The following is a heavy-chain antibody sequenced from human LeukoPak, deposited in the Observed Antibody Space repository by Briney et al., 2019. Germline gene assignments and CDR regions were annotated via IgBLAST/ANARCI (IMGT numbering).Heavy chain of an antibody. J-gene: IGHJ4*02. D-gene: IGHD4-23*01. Sequence: GGSLRLSCAASGFTFSSYWMNWVRQAPGKGLVWVSRITSDGSSTTYADSVKGRFSISRDNAKNTLYLQMNSLRVEDTAVYYCTRGRPHGNDYWGQGTLVTVSS. V-gene: IGHV3-74*01. CDR1: GFTFSSYW. CDR3: TRGRPHGNDY. CDR2: ITSDGSST.